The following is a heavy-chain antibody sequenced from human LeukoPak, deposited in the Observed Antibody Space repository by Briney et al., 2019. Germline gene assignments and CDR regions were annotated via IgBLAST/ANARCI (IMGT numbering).Heavy chain of an antibody. CDR1: GYNFINYW. V-gene: IGHV5-51*01. Sequence: GESLKISCKGSGYNFINYWIGWVRQMPGKGLEWMGIIYPVDSDTRYSPSFQGQVTISADKSITTAYLQWSSLKASDTAMYYCVRYTSITGQIDYWGQGTLVTVSS. D-gene: IGHD6-6*01. J-gene: IGHJ4*02. CDR2: IYPVDSDT. CDR3: VRYTSITGQIDY.